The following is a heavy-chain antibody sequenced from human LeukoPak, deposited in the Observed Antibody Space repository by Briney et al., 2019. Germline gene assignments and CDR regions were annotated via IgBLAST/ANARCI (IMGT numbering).Heavy chain of an antibody. V-gene: IGHV3-48*03. CDR1: GFTFSSYA. CDR3: GRERTAVSDY. Sequence: GGSLRLSCAASGFTFSSYAFNWVRQAPGKGLEWVSFISNSGTATHYADSVKGRFSISRDSARNSVYLQMNSLRVEDTAVYYCGRERTAVSDYWGQGTLVTVSS. J-gene: IGHJ4*02. D-gene: IGHD5/OR15-5a*01. CDR2: ISNSGTAT.